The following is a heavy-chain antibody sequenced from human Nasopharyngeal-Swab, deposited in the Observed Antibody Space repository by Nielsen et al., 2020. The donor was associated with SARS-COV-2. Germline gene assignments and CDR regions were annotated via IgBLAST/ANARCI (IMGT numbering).Heavy chain of an antibody. Sequence: ASVKVPCKASGYTLTGYYMHWVRQAPGQGLEWMGWINPHSRGTKYAQKFQGRVTMTSDTSINTAYMELRRLRSDDTAVYYCARDDYGDYGYFGHWGQGTLVTVSS. J-gene: IGHJ4*02. V-gene: IGHV1-2*02. CDR1: GYTLTGYY. CDR2: INPHSRGT. D-gene: IGHD4-17*01. CDR3: ARDDYGDYGYFGH.